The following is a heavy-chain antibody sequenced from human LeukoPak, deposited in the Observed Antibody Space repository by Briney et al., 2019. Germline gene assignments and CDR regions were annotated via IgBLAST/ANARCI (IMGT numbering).Heavy chain of an antibody. V-gene: IGHV4-31*03. CDR3: ARGYDSSGYYFDY. Sequence: SETLSLTCTVSGGSISSGDYYWSWICQHPGKGLEWIGYIYYSGSTYYNPSLKSRVTISVDTSKNQFSLKLSSVTAADTAVYYCARGYDSSGYYFDYWGQGTLVTVSS. CDR1: GGSISSGDYY. J-gene: IGHJ4*02. CDR2: IYYSGST. D-gene: IGHD3-22*01.